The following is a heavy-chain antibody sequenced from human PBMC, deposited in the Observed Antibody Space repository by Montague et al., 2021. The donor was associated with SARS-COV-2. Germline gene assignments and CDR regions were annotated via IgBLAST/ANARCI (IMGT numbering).Heavy chain of an antibody. CDR3: ARGVVVVVHRDYPARRGWFDP. D-gene: IGHD2-15*01. Sequence: SETRSLTCAVYGGSFSGYYWNWIRQPPGTGLEWIGEINHSGTTNYNPSLKSRVTISVDTSKNQFSLKLSSVTAADTAVYYCARGVVVVVHRDYPARRGWFDPWGQGTLVSVSS. CDR1: GGSFSGYY. CDR2: INHSGTT. J-gene: IGHJ5*02. V-gene: IGHV4-34*01.